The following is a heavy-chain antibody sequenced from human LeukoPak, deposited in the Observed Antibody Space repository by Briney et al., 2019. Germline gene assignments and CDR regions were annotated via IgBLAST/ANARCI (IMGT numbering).Heavy chain of an antibody. V-gene: IGHV3-48*03. D-gene: IGHD3-10*01. CDR2: ISASGSAI. CDR1: GFTFSSFE. CDR3: VRDGYYGHDSFDI. Sequence: GGSLRLSCAASGFTFSSFEMYWVRQAPGKGLEWVSYISASGSAIYYVDSVKGRFTISRDNAKNSLYLQMNSLRAEDTAVYYCVRDGYYGHDSFDIWGQGTMVTVPS. J-gene: IGHJ3*02.